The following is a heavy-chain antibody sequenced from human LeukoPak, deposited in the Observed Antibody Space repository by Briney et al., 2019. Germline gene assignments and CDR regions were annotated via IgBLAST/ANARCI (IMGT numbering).Heavy chain of an antibody. CDR1: GYTFTSYG. Sequence: GASVKVSCKASGYTFTSYGISWVRQAPGQGLEWMGWMNPNSGNTGYAQKFQGRVTITTDESTSTAYMELSSLRSGDSAIYYCARDLGPAAFDSWGQGTMVTVSS. CDR3: ARDLGPAAFDS. CDR2: MNPNSGNT. D-gene: IGHD3-16*01. J-gene: IGHJ3*02. V-gene: IGHV1-8*03.